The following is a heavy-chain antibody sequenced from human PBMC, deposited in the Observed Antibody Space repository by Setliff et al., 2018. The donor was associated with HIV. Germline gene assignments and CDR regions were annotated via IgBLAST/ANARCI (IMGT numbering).Heavy chain of an antibody. CDR2: ISGDTGDI. CDR1: GYTIGAHG. J-gene: IGHJ6*02. D-gene: IGHD3-9*01. CDR3: AIDGLSYNILPGSIAYFHSGMDV. V-gene: IGHV1-18*01. Sequence: ASVMVSCKASGYTIGAHGVSWVRHVPGHGLEWMGWISGDTGDIKYSQRFEGRLTMTTETSTNTAYMELRSLRSDDTAVYYCAIDGLSYNILPGSIAYFHSGMDVWGQGTTVTVSS.